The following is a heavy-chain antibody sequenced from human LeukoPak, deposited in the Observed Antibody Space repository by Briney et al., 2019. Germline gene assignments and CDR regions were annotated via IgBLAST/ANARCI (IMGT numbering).Heavy chain of an antibody. CDR2: INPSGGST. V-gene: IGHV1-46*01. CDR3: ARVSGYNWNHRKYYFDY. Sequence: GASVKVSCKASGYTFTSYYMHWVRQAPGQGLEWMGIINPSGGSTSYAQKFQGRVTMTRDTSTSTVYMELSGLRSEDTAVYYCARVSGYNWNHRKYYFDYWGQGTLVTVSS. J-gene: IGHJ4*02. D-gene: IGHD1-14*01. CDR1: GYTFTSYY.